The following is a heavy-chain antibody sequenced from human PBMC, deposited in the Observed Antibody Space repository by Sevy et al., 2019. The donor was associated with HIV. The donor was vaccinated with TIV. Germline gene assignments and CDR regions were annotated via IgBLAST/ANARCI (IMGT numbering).Heavy chain of an antibody. CDR2: ITRGSSYI. CDR1: GFTFSSYN. J-gene: IGHJ6*02. D-gene: IGHD3-3*01. V-gene: IGHV3-21*01. CDR3: ARDKTILEGRYGMDV. Sequence: GGSLRLSCAASGFTFSSYNINWVRQAPGKGLEWVSSITRGSSYILYADSVKGRFTTSRDNAKNSLYLQMNSLRAEDTAVYYCARDKTILEGRYGMDVWGQGTTVTVSS.